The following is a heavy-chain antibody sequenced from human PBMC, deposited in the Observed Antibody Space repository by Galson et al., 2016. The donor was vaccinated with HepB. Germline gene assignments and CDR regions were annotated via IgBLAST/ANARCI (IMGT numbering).Heavy chain of an antibody. Sequence: SVRVSCKASGYTFTNFHINWIRQGPGQGLEWMCWMNPKSGNTAFAQRFQGRLTMTTDTPTSTAYMELSGLTSDDTAIYYCARGLRQWLAQLDYWGQGSLVTVSS. CDR2: MNPKSGNT. V-gene: IGHV1-8*02. CDR3: ARGLRQWLAQLDY. CDR1: GYTFTNFH. D-gene: IGHD6-19*01. J-gene: IGHJ4*02.